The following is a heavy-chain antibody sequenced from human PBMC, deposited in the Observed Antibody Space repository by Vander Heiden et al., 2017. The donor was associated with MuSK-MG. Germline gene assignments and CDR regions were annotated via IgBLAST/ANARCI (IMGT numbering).Heavy chain of an antibody. CDR2: ISGSGGST. CDR1: EFTFSRYA. D-gene: IGHD3-10*01. V-gene: IGHV3-23*01. Sequence: EVQLLESGGGLVQPGGSLRLSCAASEFTFSRYAMSWGRQAPGKGLEWVSAISGSGGSTYYADSVKGRFTISRDNSKNTLYLQMNSLRAEDTAVYYCAKYPATMVRGSYMDVWGKGTTVTVSS. J-gene: IGHJ6*03. CDR3: AKYPATMVRGSYMDV.